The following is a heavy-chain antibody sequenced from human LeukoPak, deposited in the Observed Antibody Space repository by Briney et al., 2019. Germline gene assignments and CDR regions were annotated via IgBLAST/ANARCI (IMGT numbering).Heavy chain of an antibody. J-gene: IGHJ4*02. Sequence: GGSLRLSCAASGFTFSSYALSWVRQAPGQGLEWVSAISGSGGSTYYADSVKGRFTIYRDNSNNTLYLQMSSLRAEDTAVYYCAQLPTYTVTTGYWGRGTLVTVSS. CDR1: GFTFSSYA. D-gene: IGHD4-17*01. CDR2: ISGSGGST. V-gene: IGHV3-23*01. CDR3: AQLPTYTVTTGY.